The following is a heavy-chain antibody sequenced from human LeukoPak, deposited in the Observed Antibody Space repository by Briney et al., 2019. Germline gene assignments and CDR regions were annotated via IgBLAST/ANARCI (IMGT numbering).Heavy chain of an antibody. CDR3: ARFRTGRAFDL. D-gene: IGHD3/OR15-3a*01. V-gene: IGHV1-46*01. Sequence: ASVKVSCKASGYTFTSYYIHWVRQAPGQGLEWMGLINPSGDSTSHAQKFQGRVTMTRDTSTSTVYMELSSLRSEDTAVYYCARFRTGRAFDLWGQGTMVTVSS. CDR1: GYTFTSYY. J-gene: IGHJ3*01. CDR2: INPSGDST.